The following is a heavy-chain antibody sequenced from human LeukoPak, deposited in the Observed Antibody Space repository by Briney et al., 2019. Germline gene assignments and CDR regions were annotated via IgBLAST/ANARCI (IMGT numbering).Heavy chain of an antibody. CDR3: VGTQYSSLIFDY. CDR2: IIPIFGTA. V-gene: IGHV1-69*13. CDR1: GGTFSSYA. Sequence: GASVKVSCKASGGTFSSYAISWVRQAPGQGLEWMGGIIPIFGTANYAQKFQGRVTITADESTSTAYMELSSLRSEDTAVYYCVGTQYSSLIFDYWGQGTLVTVSS. D-gene: IGHD6-6*01. J-gene: IGHJ4*02.